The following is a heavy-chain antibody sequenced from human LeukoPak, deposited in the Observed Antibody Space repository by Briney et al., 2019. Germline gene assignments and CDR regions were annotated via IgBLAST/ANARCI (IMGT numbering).Heavy chain of an antibody. J-gene: IGHJ4*02. V-gene: IGHV3-23*01. D-gene: IGHD1-26*01. CDR2: ITDSGGDT. Sequence: GGSLRLSCAASGFTFGSYAMSWVRQAPGKGLEWVSAITDSGGDTYYADSVKGRFTISRDNSKNTLYLQMNSLRAKDTAVYYCAKGSSPSRPYYFDYWGQGTLVTVSS. CDR3: AKGSSPSRPYYFDY. CDR1: GFTFGSYA.